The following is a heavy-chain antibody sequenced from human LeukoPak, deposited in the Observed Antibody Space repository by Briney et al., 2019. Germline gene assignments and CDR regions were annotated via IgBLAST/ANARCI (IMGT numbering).Heavy chain of an antibody. D-gene: IGHD3-16*01. CDR3: ARGAPDFDL. CDR1: GGSLSSGSYY. Sequence: SETLSLTCTVSGGSLSSGSYYWSWIRQPAGKGLQWIGRIYTSGSTNYNPSPKSRVTISVDTSKNQFSLKLSSVTAADTAVYYCARGAPDFDLWGRGTLVTVSS. V-gene: IGHV4-61*02. CDR2: IYTSGST. J-gene: IGHJ2*01.